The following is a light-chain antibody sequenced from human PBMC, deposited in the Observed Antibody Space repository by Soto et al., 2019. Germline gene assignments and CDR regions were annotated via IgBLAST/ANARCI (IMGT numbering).Light chain of an antibody. V-gene: IGLV2-14*01. Sequence: QSALTQPASVSGSPGQSIAISCTGTSSDVGGYNFVSWYQQHPDKAPKLIVYEVTHRPSGVSNRFSGSKSGNTASLTISGLQGEDESYYYCSSLSGGNIRVFGTGTQLTVL. CDR1: SSDVGGYNF. CDR3: SSLSGGNIRV. CDR2: EVT. J-gene: IGLJ6*01.